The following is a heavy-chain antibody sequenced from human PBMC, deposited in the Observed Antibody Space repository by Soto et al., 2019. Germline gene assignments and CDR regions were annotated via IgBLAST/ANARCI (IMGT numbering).Heavy chain of an antibody. Sequence: SETLSLTCTVSGGSISSSSYYWGWIRQPPGKGLEWIGSIYYSGSTYYNPSLKSRVTISVDTSKNQFSLKLSSVTAADTAVYYCASHPAVLLWFGESYWGQGTLVTVSS. V-gene: IGHV4-39*01. CDR1: GGSISSSSYY. J-gene: IGHJ4*02. CDR2: IYYSGST. D-gene: IGHD3-10*01. CDR3: ASHPAVLLWFGESY.